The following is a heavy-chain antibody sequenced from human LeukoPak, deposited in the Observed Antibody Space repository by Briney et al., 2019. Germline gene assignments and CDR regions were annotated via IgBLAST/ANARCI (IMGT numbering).Heavy chain of an antibody. J-gene: IGHJ4*02. V-gene: IGHV3-11*01. CDR1: GFTFSDYY. CDR3: ARDRVASSGWSGGSIDY. Sequence: PGGSLRLSCAASGFTFSDYYMSWIRQAPGKGLEWVSYISSSGSTIYYADSVKGRFTISRDNAKNSLYLQMNSLRAEDTAAYYCARDRVASSGWSGGSIDYWGQGTLVTVSS. D-gene: IGHD6-19*01. CDR2: ISSSGSTI.